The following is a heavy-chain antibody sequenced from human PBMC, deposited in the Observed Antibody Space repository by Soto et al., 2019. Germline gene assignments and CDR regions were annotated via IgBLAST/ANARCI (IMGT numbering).Heavy chain of an antibody. CDR1: GFTFSTYA. CDR3: ARKTARGYGDYFVY. Sequence: SLRLSCAASGFTFSTYAMHWVRQAPGKGLEWVALISYDGGNKYYADSVKGRFTISRDDSKNALYLQMNSLIAEDTAVYYCARKTARGYGDYFVYWGQGTLVTVSS. CDR2: ISYDGGNK. V-gene: IGHV3-30-3*01. D-gene: IGHD4-17*01. J-gene: IGHJ4*02.